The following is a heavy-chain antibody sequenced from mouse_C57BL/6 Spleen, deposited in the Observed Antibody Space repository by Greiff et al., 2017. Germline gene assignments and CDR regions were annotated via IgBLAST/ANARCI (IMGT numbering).Heavy chain of an antibody. Sequence: VQLQQSGPELVKPGASVKISRKASGYSFTSYYIHWVKQRPGQGLEWIGWIYPGSGNTKYNEKFKGKATLTADTSSSTAYMQLSSLTSEDSAVYYCAAGTGTYWGQGTLVTVSA. CDR3: AAGTGTY. CDR2: IYPGSGNT. V-gene: IGHV1-66*01. J-gene: IGHJ3*01. D-gene: IGHD4-1*01. CDR1: GYSFTSYY.